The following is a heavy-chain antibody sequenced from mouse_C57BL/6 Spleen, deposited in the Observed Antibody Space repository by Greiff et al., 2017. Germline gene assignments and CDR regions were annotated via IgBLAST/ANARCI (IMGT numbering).Heavy chain of an antibody. CDR1: GFTFSSYA. Sequence: VQLVESGEGLVKPGGSLKLSCAASGFTFSSYAMSWVRQTPEKRLEWVAYISSGGDYIYYADTVKGRFTISRDNARNTLYLQMSSLKSEDTSMYYGTRDRGGSWYYFDYWGQGTTLTASS. CDR3: TRDRGGSWYYFDY. D-gene: IGHD1-1*02. J-gene: IGHJ2*01. V-gene: IGHV5-9-1*02. CDR2: ISSGGDYI.